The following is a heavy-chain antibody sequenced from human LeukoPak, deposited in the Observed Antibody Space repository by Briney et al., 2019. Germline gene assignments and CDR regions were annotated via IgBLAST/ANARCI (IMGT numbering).Heavy chain of an antibody. J-gene: IGHJ4*02. V-gene: IGHV3-53*01. CDR3: ARIPLSYGSGSYTNYYLDY. CDR1: GFTVSSNY. CDR2: IYSGGST. Sequence: PGGSLRLSCAASGFTVSSNYMSWVRQAPGKGLEWVSVIYSGGSTYYADSVKGRFTISRDNSKNTLYLQMNSLRAEDTAVYYCARIPLSYGSGSYTNYYLDYWGQGTLVTVSS. D-gene: IGHD3-10*01.